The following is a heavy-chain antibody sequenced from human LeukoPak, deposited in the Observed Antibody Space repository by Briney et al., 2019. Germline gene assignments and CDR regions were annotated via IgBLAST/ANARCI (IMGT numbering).Heavy chain of an antibody. CDR2: ISYDGSNK. D-gene: IGHD3-9*01. CDR3: ARSRSDFGWLLYADY. V-gene: IGHV3-30*04. CDR1: GFTFSSYA. J-gene: IGHJ4*02. Sequence: GGSLRLSCAASGFTFSSYAMHWVRQAPGKGLEWVAVISYDGSNKYYADSVKGRFTISRDNSKNTLYLQMNSLRAEDTAVYYCARSRSDFGWLLYADYWGQGTLVTVSS.